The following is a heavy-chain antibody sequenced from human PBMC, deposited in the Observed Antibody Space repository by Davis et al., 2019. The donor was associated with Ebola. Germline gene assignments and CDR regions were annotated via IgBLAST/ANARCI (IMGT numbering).Heavy chain of an antibody. CDR1: GYTFTSYG. CDR3: ARDRVRQATGFLEWLNYGMDV. CDR2: INPNDGRT. V-gene: IGHV1-18*01. J-gene: IGHJ6*04. D-gene: IGHD3-3*01. Sequence: AASVKVSCKASGYTFTSYGISWVRQAPGQGLEWMGMINPNDGRTIYAQKFQGRVTVTRDTSTSTAYMELRSLRSDDTAVYYCARDRVRQATGFLEWLNYGMDVWGKGTTVTVSS.